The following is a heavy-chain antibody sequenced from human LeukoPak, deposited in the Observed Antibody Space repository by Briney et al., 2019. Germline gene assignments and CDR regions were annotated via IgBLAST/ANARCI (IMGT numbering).Heavy chain of an antibody. CDR3: VRRDPGWNYFDY. CDR2: IFYTGKN. D-gene: IGHD6-19*01. V-gene: IGHV4-59*08. J-gene: IGHJ4*02. Sequence: SETLSLTCAVSGGSINSHYWGWIRQPPGKGLQWVGDIFYTGKNNYNPSLKSRVTISLDTSKDHLSLHLTSVLAADTAIYYCVRRDPGWNYFDYWGQGILVTVSS. CDR1: GGSINSHY.